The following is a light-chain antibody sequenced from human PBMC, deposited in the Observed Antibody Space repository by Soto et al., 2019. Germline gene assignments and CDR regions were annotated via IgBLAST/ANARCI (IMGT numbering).Light chain of an antibody. CDR3: QQYYSTPYN. Sequence: DFVMTQTPDSLAVSLGETATINCKSSPSVLSSSTNKNYLAWYQQRPGQPPKLLIYWASTRDSGVPDRFSGSGSGTDFTLTISSLQAEDVAVYYCQQYYSTPYNFGQGTQLEIK. V-gene: IGKV4-1*01. CDR1: PSVLSSSTNKNY. J-gene: IGKJ2*01. CDR2: WAS.